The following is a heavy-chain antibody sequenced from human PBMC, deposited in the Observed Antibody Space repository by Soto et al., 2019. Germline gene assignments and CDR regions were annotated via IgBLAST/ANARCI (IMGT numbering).Heavy chain of an antibody. Sequence: GGSLRLSCAASGFTFSSYAMNWVRQTPGKGLEWVASISGSSVYIYYTDSVKGRFTISRDNAKNSLHLQMNSLRAEDTAVYYCAKFRGVTMREWSDHWGQGTLVTVSS. D-gene: IGHD3-3*01. J-gene: IGHJ5*02. CDR3: AKFRGVTMREWSDH. CDR1: GFTFSSYA. V-gene: IGHV3-21*01. CDR2: ISGSSVYI.